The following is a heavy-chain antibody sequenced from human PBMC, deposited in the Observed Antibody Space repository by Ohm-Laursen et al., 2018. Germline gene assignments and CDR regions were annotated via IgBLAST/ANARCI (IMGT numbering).Heavy chain of an antibody. CDR3: ARGLWWFDP. J-gene: IGHJ5*02. CDR2: LYYSGTT. Sequence: SDTLSLTWDVSGLSISNSNWWGWIRQPPGKGLEWVGYLYYSGTTDYNPSLKSRVTISVDTSKNQFSLKLSSVTAADTALYYCARGLWWFDPWDQGTLVTVSS. CDR1: GLSISNSNW. V-gene: IGHV4-28*03.